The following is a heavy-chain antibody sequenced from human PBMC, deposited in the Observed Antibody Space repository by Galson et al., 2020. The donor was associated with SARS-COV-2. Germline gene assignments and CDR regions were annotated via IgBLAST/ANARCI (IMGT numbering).Heavy chain of an antibody. J-gene: IGHJ4*02. D-gene: IGHD3-22*01. CDR1: GFTLSSYG. Sequence: GGSLRLSCTASGFTLSSYGMHWVRQAPGKGLEWVAVIWYDGSNKYYADSVKGRFTIYRDNSKNTLYLQMNSLRAEDTAVYYCARDYGSYYYDSSGQDYWGQGTLVTVSS. CDR3: ARDYGSYYYDSSGQDY. V-gene: IGHV3-33*01. CDR2: IWYDGSNK.